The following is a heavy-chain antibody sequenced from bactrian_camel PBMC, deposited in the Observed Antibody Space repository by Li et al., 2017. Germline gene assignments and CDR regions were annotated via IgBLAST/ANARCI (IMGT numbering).Heavy chain of an antibody. V-gene: IGHV3S9*01. CDR3: AEGRGSRGEHCYSLNY. D-gene: IGHD6*01. Sequence: HVQLVESGGDSVQAGGSLRLSCAASGYTISRVFMGWSRQAPGKEREWVANIDSDGMTVYADSVEGRFTISKDNAKNTVFLQMDSLKPEDTAMYYCAEGRGSRGEHCYSLNYWGQGTQVTVSS. CDR2: IDSDGMT. J-gene: IGHJ4*01. CDR1: GYTISRVF.